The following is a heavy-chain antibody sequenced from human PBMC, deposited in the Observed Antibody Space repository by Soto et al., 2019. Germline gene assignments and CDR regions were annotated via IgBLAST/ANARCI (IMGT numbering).Heavy chain of an antibody. Sequence: EVQLVESGGGLVQPGGSLRLSCAASGFNFYDYVMHWVRQAPGKGLEWVSGISWDSGSILYADSVKGRFTISRDNAKNSLYLRLNSLRAEDTALYYCAKDKRRRIGGSDYWGQGTQVTVSS. CDR2: ISWDSGSI. CDR3: AKDKRRRIGGSDY. J-gene: IGHJ4*02. D-gene: IGHD3-16*02. CDR1: GFNFYDYV. V-gene: IGHV3-9*01.